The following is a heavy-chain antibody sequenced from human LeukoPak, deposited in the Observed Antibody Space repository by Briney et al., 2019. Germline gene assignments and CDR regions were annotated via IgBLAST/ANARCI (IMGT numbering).Heavy chain of an antibody. CDR1: GFTFSDYY. CDR3: ASHPPPYCSSTSCYNVDY. J-gene: IGHJ4*02. D-gene: IGHD2-2*02. V-gene: IGHV3-11*01. Sequence: GGSLRLSCAASGFTFSDYYMSWIRQARGKGLEWVSYISSSGSTIYYADSVKGRFTISRDNAKNSLYLQMNSLRAEDTAVYYCASHPPPYCSSTSCYNVDYWGQGTLVTVSS. CDR2: ISSSGSTI.